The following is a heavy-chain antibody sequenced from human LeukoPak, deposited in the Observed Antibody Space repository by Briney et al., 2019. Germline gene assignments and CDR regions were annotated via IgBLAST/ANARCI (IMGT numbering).Heavy chain of an antibody. CDR1: GGSIIGYY. CDR3: ARGGSSGPDY. D-gene: IGHD6-19*01. V-gene: IGHV4-4*07. CDR2: IYSSGST. J-gene: IGHJ4*02. Sequence: KPSETLSLTCTVSGGSIIGYYWSWIRRPAGRGLEWIGRIYSSGSTNYNPSLKSRVTISLDKSKNQFSLKLSSVSAADTAVYYCARGGSSGPDYWGQGTLVTVSS.